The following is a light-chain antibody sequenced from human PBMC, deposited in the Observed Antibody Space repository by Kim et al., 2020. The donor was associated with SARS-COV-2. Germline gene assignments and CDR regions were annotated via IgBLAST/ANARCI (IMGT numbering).Light chain of an antibody. Sequence: GQRDTISCSGSRSNIGSNYVYWYQQLPGTAPKLLIYRNNQRPSGVPDRFSGSKSGTSASLAISGLRSEDEADYYCAAWDDSLSGWVFGGGTQLTVL. CDR3: AAWDDSLSGWV. J-gene: IGLJ3*02. CDR2: RNN. CDR1: RSNIGSNY. V-gene: IGLV1-47*01.